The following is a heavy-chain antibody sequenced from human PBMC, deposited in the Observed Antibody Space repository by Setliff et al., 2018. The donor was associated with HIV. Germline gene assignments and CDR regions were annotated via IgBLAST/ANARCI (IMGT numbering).Heavy chain of an antibody. CDR3: TREIRDGYPRSSN. Sequence: PGGSLRLSCAASGFTFKNAWMNWVRQAPGQGLEWIGRIKSKTDGGTTDYAAPVKGRFTISRDDSKSTLYLQLTTLRTEETGFYFCTREIRDGYPRSSNWGQGTLVTVSS. CDR1: GFTFKNAW. D-gene: IGHD3-10*01. V-gene: IGHV3-15*01. J-gene: IGHJ4*02. CDR2: IKSKTDGGTT.